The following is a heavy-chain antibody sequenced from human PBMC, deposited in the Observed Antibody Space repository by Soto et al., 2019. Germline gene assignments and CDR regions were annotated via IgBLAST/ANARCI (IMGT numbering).Heavy chain of an antibody. J-gene: IGHJ5*02. CDR3: ARDHANCGGDCYTNLFDP. CDR2: INSDGSRT. CDR1: GITFSTYA. Sequence: SCAASGITFSTYAMHWARQAPGKGLVWVSRINSDGSRTYYADSVKGRFTISRDNAKNTLYLQMNSLRAEDTAVYYCARDHANCGGDCYTNLFDPWGQGTLVTVSS. D-gene: IGHD2-21*02. V-gene: IGHV3-74*01.